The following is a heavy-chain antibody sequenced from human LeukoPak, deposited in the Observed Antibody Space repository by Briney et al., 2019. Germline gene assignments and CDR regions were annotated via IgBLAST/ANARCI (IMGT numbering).Heavy chain of an antibody. V-gene: IGHV3-33*06. CDR3: AKSQQATTFVVGYMDV. Sequence: GRSLRLSCAASVFTFSNYGMHWVRQAPGKGREGVAVIWYDGSNKYSADSVKGRFTISRDNYKNTLYLQMNSLRDEDTAVYYCAKSQQATTFVVGYMDVWGKGTTVTV. CDR1: VFTFSNYG. D-gene: IGHD2-21*01. CDR2: IWYDGSNK. J-gene: IGHJ6*03.